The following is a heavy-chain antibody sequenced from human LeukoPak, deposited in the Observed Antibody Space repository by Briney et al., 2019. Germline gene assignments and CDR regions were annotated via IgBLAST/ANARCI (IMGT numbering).Heavy chain of an antibody. J-gene: IGHJ4*02. Sequence: GESLKISCKGSVNSFNNYWIAWVRQMPGKGLEWMGIIYPGDSDTRYSPSFQGQVTISADKSISTAYLQWTSLKASDTAMYYCARLPGDFWSGYFAYWGQGTLVTVSS. CDR1: VNSFNNYW. CDR3: ARLPGDFWSGYFAY. CDR2: IYPGDSDT. V-gene: IGHV5-51*01. D-gene: IGHD3-3*01.